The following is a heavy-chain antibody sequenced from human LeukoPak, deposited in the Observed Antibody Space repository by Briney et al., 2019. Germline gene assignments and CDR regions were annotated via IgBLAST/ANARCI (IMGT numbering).Heavy chain of an antibody. CDR1: GGSFSGYY. D-gene: IGHD3-3*01. J-gene: IGHJ5*02. V-gene: IGHV4-34*01. CDR2: INHSGST. Sequence: SETLSLTCAVYGGSFSGYYWSWIRQPPGKGLEWIGEINHSGSTNYNPSPKSRVTISVDTSKNQFSLKLSSVTAADTAVYYCARGGPYYDFWIGKHNWFAPWGQGPWSPSPQ. CDR3: ARGGPYYDFWIGKHNWFAP.